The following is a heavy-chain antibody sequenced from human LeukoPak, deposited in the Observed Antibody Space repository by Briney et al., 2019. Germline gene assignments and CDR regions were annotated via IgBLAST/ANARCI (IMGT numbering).Heavy chain of an antibody. V-gene: IGHV3-21*01. Sequence: PGGSLRLSCEASGFSFSSYSMSWVRQAPGKGLEWVSSISTRSTHIYYADSVRGRFSISRDNAKNSLYLQLSSLRAEDTAVYYCARDLGIAIAGVGDYYGMDVWGHGTTVTVPS. CDR2: ISTRSTHI. CDR1: GFSFSSYS. CDR3: ARDLGIAIAGVGDYYGMDV. D-gene: IGHD6-13*01. J-gene: IGHJ6*02.